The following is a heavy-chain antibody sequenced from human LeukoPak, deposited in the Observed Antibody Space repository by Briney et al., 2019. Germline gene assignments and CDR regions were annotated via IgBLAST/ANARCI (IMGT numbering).Heavy chain of an antibody. V-gene: IGHV4-61*08. Sequence: SETLSLTCTVSGGSISSGGYYWSWIRQHPGKGLEWIGYIYYSGSTNYNPSLKSRVTISVDTSKNQFSLKLSPVTAADTAVYYCARARGYSYGFSPGSDAFDIWGQGTMVTVSS. CDR2: IYYSGST. D-gene: IGHD5-18*01. CDR1: GGSISSGGYY. J-gene: IGHJ3*02. CDR3: ARARGYSYGFSPGSDAFDI.